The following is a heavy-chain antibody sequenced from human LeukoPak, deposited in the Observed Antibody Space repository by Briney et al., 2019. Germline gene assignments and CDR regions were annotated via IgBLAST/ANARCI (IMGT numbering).Heavy chain of an antibody. V-gene: IGHV3-21*01. CDR3: AREYGSGWYDY. CDR1: GFTFSSYI. J-gene: IGHJ4*02. Sequence: GGSLRLSCAASGFTFSSYIMNWVRQAPGKGLEWVSSISSSSSYIYYADSVKGRFTISRDSAKNSLYLQMNSLTVEDTAVYYCAREYGSGWYDYWGQGTLVTVSS. D-gene: IGHD6-19*01. CDR2: ISSSSSYI.